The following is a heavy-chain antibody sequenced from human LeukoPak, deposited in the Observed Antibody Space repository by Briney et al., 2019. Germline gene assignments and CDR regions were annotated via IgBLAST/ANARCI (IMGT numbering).Heavy chain of an antibody. CDR2: IYYSGGT. Sequence: SETLSLTCTVSGGSISSSSYYWGWIRHPPGKGLEWSGSIYYSGGTYYNPSLKSRVSISVDTSKNQFSLKLSSVTAADTAVYYCARRPSSSYEDAFDIWGQGTMVTVSS. CDR3: ARRPSSSYEDAFDI. CDR1: GGSISSSSYY. V-gene: IGHV4-39*01. J-gene: IGHJ3*02. D-gene: IGHD6-13*01.